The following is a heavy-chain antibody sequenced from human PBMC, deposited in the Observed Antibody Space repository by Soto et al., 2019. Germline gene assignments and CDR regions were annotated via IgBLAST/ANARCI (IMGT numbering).Heavy chain of an antibody. J-gene: IGHJ6*02. Sequence: SETLSLTCTVSGGSNSSFYWSWIRQPAGKELEWIGRIYISGSTNYNPSLKSRVTMSMDTSKNQLSLKLTSVTTADTAVYYCARGKDIILMTLDVWGQGTTVTVSS. CDR2: IYISGST. CDR3: ARGKDIILMTLDV. CDR1: GGSNSSFY. D-gene: IGHD2-8*01. V-gene: IGHV4-4*07.